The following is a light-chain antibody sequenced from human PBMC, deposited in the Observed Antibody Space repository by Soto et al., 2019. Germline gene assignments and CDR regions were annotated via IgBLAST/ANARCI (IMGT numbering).Light chain of an antibody. J-gene: IGKJ4*01. CDR3: QQRVNWLT. Sequence: EIVLTQSPAILSLSPGERATLSCRASQSVGTYLDWYQQKLGQAPRLLIYDASNRATGIPARFSGSGSGTVFTLTISSLEPEDFAVYYCQQRVNWLTFGGGTKVEL. V-gene: IGKV3-11*01. CDR2: DAS. CDR1: QSVGTY.